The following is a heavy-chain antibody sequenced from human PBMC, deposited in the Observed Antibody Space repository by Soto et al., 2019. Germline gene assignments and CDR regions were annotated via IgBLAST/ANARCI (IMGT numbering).Heavy chain of an antibody. D-gene: IGHD4-4*01. J-gene: IGHJ5*02. CDR2: MNANSGNA. Sequence: QVQLVQSGAEVRKPGASVRVSCKATGYSFTRHAINWLRQAAGQGLEWMGWMNANSGNADYAQKFQGRVTMTRNTPITPAHVEVTSLKSEDEAVYFCWRGAYSEYSHWFAPWGQGTLVTVSS. CDR1: GYSFTRHA. V-gene: IGHV1-8*02. CDR3: WRGAYSEYSHWFAP.